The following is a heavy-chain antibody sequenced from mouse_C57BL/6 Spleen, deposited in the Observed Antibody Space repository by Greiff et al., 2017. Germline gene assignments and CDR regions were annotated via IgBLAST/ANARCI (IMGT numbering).Heavy chain of an antibody. Sequence: EVQVVESGAELVKPGASVKLSCTASGFNIKDYYMHWVKQRTEQGLEWIGRIDPEDGETKYAPKFQGKATITADTSSNTAYLQLSSLTSEDTAVYYCASGLLLSWLAYWGQGTLVTVSA. CDR1: GFNIKDYY. J-gene: IGHJ3*01. CDR2: IDPEDGET. CDR3: ASGLLLSWLAY. D-gene: IGHD2-3*01. V-gene: IGHV14-2*01.